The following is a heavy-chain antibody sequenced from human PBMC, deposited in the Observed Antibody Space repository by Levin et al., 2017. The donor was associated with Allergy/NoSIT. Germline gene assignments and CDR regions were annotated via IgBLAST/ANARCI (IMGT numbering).Heavy chain of an antibody. CDR3: ASSSRGYGNFAS. D-gene: IGHD6-6*01. V-gene: IGHV3-23*01. Sequence: GESLKISCAASGFTFSSYALSWVRQAPGQGLEWVSAIYVSADSTYYSDSVKGRFTISRDSSKNTLYLHMSSLRAEDTAVYYCASSSRGYGNFASWGQVTLVTVSS. CDR2: IYVSADST. J-gene: IGHJ4*02. CDR1: GFTFSSYA.